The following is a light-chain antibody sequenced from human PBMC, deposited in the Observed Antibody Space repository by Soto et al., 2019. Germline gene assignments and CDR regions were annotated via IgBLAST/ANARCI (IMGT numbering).Light chain of an antibody. CDR3: QQYYSTPWT. Sequence: DIVMTQSPDSLAVSLGERATINCKSSQSVLYSSNNKNYLAWYQQKPGQPPKLLIYWASTREPGVPDRFSGSESGTDFTLTISSLQAEDVAVYYCQQYYSTPWTFGQGTKVEIK. J-gene: IGKJ1*01. CDR1: QSVLYSSNNKNY. CDR2: WAS. V-gene: IGKV4-1*01.